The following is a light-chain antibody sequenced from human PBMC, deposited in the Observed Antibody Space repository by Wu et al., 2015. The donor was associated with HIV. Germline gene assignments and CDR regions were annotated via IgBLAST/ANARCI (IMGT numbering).Light chain of an antibody. Sequence: VMTQSPATLSVSPGERVTLSCRASLSISNKLAWYQQKPGQAPSLLTYEASTGTPNIPGRFSGSGSGTEFTLTISSLQSEDIGVYYCQQYSNWPRTFGQGTKVEIK. CDR1: LSISNK. J-gene: IGKJ1*01. CDR2: EAS. V-gene: IGKV3-15*01. CDR3: QQYSNWPRT.